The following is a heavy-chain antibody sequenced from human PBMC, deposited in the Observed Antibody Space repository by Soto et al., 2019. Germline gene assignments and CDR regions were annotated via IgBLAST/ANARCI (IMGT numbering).Heavy chain of an antibody. CDR3: ARGGHVVVVTAALDY. CDR1: GYSFTSHY. J-gene: IGHJ4*02. Sequence: GASVKVSCKAIGYSFTSHYMHWVRQAPGQGLEWMGTIYPGGHTTYAQHFLGRVTMTRDTSTSTLYMELTSLTSDDTAIYYCARGGHVVVVTAALDYWGQGTLVTVSS. CDR2: IYPGGHT. D-gene: IGHD2-21*02. V-gene: IGHV1-46*01.